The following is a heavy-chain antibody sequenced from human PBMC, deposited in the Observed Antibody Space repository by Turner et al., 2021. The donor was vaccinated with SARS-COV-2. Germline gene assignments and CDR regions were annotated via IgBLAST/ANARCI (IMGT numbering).Heavy chain of an antibody. D-gene: IGHD3-10*01. CDR2: ITPILGIA. CDR3: ARTFTLMVRVDY. Sequence: QVQLGQSGAEGKKPGYSVKVSCKASGGTFSSYSITWVRQAPGQGLEWMGGITPILGIANYAQKFQGRVTITADKSTSTAYMELSSLRSEDTAVYYCARTFTLMVRVDYWGQGTLVTVSS. J-gene: IGHJ4*02. CDR1: GGTFSSYS. V-gene: IGHV1-69*10.